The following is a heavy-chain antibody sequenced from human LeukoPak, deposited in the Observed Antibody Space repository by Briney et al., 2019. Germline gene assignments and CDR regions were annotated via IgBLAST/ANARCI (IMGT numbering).Heavy chain of an antibody. J-gene: IGHJ4*02. V-gene: IGHV1-69*06. CDR1: GGTFSSYA. CDR3: ARVSYSGYDSLGGYFDY. D-gene: IGHD5-12*01. Sequence: SVKVSRKASGGTFSSYAISWVRQAPGQGLEWMGGIIPIFGTANYAQKFQGRVTITADKSTSTAYMELSSLRSEDTAVYYCARVSYSGYDSLGGYFDYWGQGTLVTVSS. CDR2: IIPIFGTA.